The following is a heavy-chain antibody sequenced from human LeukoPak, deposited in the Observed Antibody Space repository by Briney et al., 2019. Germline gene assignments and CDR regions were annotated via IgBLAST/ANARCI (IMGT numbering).Heavy chain of an antibody. V-gene: IGHV4-61*01. CDR3: ARGLGPIYFDY. Sequence: SETLSLTCTVSGGSVSSGSYYWSWIRQPPGKGLEWIGYIYYSGSTNYNPSLKSRVTISVDTSKNQFSLKLSSVTAADTAVYYCARGLGPIYFDYWGQGTLVTVSS. CDR1: GGSVSSGSYY. J-gene: IGHJ4*02. D-gene: IGHD3-16*01. CDR2: IYYSGST.